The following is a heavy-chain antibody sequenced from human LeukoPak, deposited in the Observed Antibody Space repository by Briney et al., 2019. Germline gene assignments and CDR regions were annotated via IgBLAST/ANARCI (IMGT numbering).Heavy chain of an antibody. D-gene: IGHD2-21*02. Sequence: GGSLRLSCVASGFTFSGYSMNWVRQAPGKGLEWVSSISSSSTYIYYADSVKGRFTISRDNAKNSLYVQMNSLRAEDTAVYYCARDSSWVTARPYFDYWGQGTLVTVSS. CDR2: ISSSSTYI. CDR1: GFTFSGYS. CDR3: ARDSSWVTARPYFDY. V-gene: IGHV3-21*01. J-gene: IGHJ4*02.